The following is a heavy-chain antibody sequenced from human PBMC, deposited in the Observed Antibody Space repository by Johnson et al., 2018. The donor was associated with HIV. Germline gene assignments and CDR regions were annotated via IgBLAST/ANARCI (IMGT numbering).Heavy chain of an antibody. D-gene: IGHD5-18*01. Sequence: QVQLVESGGGVVQPGRSLRLSCAASGFTFSSYGMHWVRQAPGKGLEWVAFIQNDGTNKHYADFVKGRFTISRDNSRNTVYLQMSNLRTEETAVYYCAKGEAQEGWIQLGSYAFDFWGRWTMVTVSS. CDR2: IQNDGTNK. J-gene: IGHJ3*01. CDR3: AKGEAQEGWIQLGSYAFDF. CDR1: GFTFSSYG. V-gene: IGHV3-30*02.